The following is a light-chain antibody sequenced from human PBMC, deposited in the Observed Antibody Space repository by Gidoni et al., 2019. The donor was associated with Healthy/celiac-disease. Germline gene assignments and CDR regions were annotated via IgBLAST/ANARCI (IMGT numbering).Light chain of an antibody. J-gene: IGLJ2*01. CDR1: SGSVASNY. V-gene: IGLV6-57*03. CDR3: QSYDSAVV. CDR2: EDN. Sequence: NFMLTQPHSVSESPGKTVTISCPRSSGSVASNYVQWYRQRPGSAPTTVIYEDNQRPSGVPVRFSGSIDSSSNAASLTNSGLKTEDEADYYCQSYDSAVVFGGGTKLTVL.